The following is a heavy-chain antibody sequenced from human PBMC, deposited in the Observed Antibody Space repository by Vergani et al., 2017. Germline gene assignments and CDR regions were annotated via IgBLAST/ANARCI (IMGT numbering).Heavy chain of an antibody. CDR1: GFTFSSYS. CDR3: AKDYGEYSSGWLDY. D-gene: IGHD6-19*01. V-gene: IGHV3-21*01. J-gene: IGHJ4*02. Sequence: EVQLVESGGGLVKPGGSLRLSCAASGFTFSSYSMNWVRQAPGKGLEWVSSISSSSSYIYYADSVKGRFTISRDNAKNSLYLQMNSLRAEDTAVYYCAKDYGEYSSGWLDYWGQGTLVTVSS. CDR2: ISSSSSYI.